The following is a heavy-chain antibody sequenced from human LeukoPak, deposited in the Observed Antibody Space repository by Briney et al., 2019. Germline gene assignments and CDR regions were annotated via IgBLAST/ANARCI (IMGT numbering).Heavy chain of an antibody. CDR3: ARQEQGLLRHFDY. Sequence: SETLSLTCTVSGGSISSSSYYWGWIRQPPGKGLEWIGSIYYSGSTYYNPSLKSRVTISVDTSKNQFSLKLSSVTAADTAVYYCARQEQGLLRHFDYWGQGTLVTVSS. J-gene: IGHJ4*02. D-gene: IGHD3-22*01. V-gene: IGHV4-39*01. CDR2: IYYSGST. CDR1: GGSISSSSYY.